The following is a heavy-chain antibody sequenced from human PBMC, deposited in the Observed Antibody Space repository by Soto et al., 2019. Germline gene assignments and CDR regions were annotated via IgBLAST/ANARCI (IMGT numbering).Heavy chain of an antibody. Sequence: GESLKISCKGSGYSFTSYWIGWVRQMPGKGLEWMGIIYPGDSDTRYSPSFQGQVTISADKSISTAYLQWSSLKASDTAMYYCTRTSAGRKNYYGMDVWGQGTTVTVSS. CDR3: TRTSAGRKNYYGMDV. D-gene: IGHD6-6*01. V-gene: IGHV5-51*01. CDR2: IYPGDSDT. J-gene: IGHJ6*02. CDR1: GYSFTSYW.